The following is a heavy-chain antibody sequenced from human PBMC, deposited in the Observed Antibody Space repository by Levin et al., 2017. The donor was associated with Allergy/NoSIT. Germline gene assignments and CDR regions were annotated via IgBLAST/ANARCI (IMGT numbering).Heavy chain of an antibody. J-gene: IGHJ5*02. CDR1: GFTFIGYA. V-gene: IGHV3-23*01. Sequence: PGGSLRLSCAASGFTFIGYAMTWVRQAPGKGLEWVSSINGVGGGTYYADSVKGRFTISRDNFKNTLPLQMNSLRAEDTAVYYWAKYYGSGLRWFDAWGQGTLVTV. CDR3: AKYYGSGLRWFDA. D-gene: IGHD3-10*01. CDR2: INGVGGGT.